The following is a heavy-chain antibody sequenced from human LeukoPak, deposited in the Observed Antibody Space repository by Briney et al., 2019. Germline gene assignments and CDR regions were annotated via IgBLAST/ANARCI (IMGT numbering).Heavy chain of an antibody. D-gene: IGHD2-2*01. CDR3: AQYCSSTSCYLDY. J-gene: IGHJ4*02. CDR1: GGTFSSYA. V-gene: IGHV1-69*05. CDR2: IIPIFGTA. Sequence: ASVKVSCKASGGTFSSYAISWVRQAPGQGLEWMGGIIPIFGTANYAQKFQGRVTITTDESTSTAYMELSSLRSEDTAVYYCAQYCSSTSCYLDYWGQGTLVTVSS.